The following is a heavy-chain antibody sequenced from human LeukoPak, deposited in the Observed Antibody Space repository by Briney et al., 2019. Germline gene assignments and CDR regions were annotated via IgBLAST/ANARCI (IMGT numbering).Heavy chain of an antibody. V-gene: IGHV3-48*03. J-gene: IGHJ6*04. CDR1: GFTFSRYW. Sequence: GGSLRLSCAASGFTFSRYWMSWLRQAPGKGLQWVSYISSGGDIMHYADSVKGRFTSSRDNAENTVFLQMNSLRAEDSAVYYCARDLAAWDVWGKGTTVTVSS. CDR3: ARDLAAWDV. CDR2: ISSGGDIM.